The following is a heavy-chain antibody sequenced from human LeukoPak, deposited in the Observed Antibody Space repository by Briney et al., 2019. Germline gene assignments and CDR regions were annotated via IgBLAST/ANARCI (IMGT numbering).Heavy chain of an antibody. CDR1: GGSFSGYY. CDR2: IWYSGST. D-gene: IGHD4-17*01. Sequence: SETLSLTCAVYGGSFSGYYWSWIRQHPGKGLEWIGYIWYSGSTYYNPSLKSRVTISVDTSENQFSLRLTSVTAADTAVYYCARDPSYSATTVTTNWYFDLWGRGTLVTVSS. CDR3: ARDPSYSATTVTTNWYFDL. J-gene: IGHJ2*01. V-gene: IGHV4-31*11.